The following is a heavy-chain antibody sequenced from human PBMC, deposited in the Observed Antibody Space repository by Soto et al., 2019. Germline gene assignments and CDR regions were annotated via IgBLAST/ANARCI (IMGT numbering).Heavy chain of an antibody. CDR3: AKASGDTAMDQYFDY. D-gene: IGHD5-18*01. CDR2: ISYDGSNK. Sequence: GESLKISCAASGFTFSSYGMHWVRQAPGKGLEWVAVISYDGSNKYYADSVKGRFTISRDNSKNTLYLQMNSLRAEDTAVYYCAKASGDTAMDQYFDYWGQGTLVTVSS. V-gene: IGHV3-30*18. CDR1: GFTFSSYG. J-gene: IGHJ4*02.